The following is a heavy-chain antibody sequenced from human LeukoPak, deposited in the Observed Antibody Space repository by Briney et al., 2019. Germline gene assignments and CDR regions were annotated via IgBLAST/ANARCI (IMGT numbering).Heavy chain of an antibody. CDR3: ARDHRGYSYGLFDN. D-gene: IGHD5-18*01. J-gene: IGHJ4*02. V-gene: IGHV4-59*01. CDR2: IYYSGST. Sequence: PSETLSLTCTVSGDSISGYYWSWIRQPPGKGLEWIGYIYYSGSTNYDSSLKSRVTIQVDTSKSQFSLRLSSVTAADTAVYYCARDHRGYSYGLFDNWGQGTLVTVSS. CDR1: GDSISGYY.